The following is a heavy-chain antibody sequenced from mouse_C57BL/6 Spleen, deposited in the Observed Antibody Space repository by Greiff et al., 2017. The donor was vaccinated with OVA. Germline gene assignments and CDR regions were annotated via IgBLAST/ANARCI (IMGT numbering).Heavy chain of an antibody. V-gene: IGHV5-4*03. D-gene: IGHD4-1*01. CDR2: ISDGGSYT. Sequence: DVKLVESGGGLVKPGGSLKLSCAASGFTFSSYAMSWVRQTPEKRLEWVATISDGGSYTYYPDNVKGRFTISRDNAKNNLYLQMSHLKSEDTAMYYCARGAGGTYYFDYWGQGTTLTVSS. CDR3: ARGAGGTYYFDY. CDR1: GFTFSSYA. J-gene: IGHJ2*01.